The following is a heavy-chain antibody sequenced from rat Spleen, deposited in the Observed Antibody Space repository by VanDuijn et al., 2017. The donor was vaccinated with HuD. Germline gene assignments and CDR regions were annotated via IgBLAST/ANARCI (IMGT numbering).Heavy chain of an antibody. Sequence: EVQLKESGPGLVQPSQTLSLTCTVSGFSLTDYSVHWVRQPPGKGLEWMGVMWNSGSTEYNSALKSRLSISRDTSKSQVFLKMNSLQTEDTATYYCARDRTGPFDYWGQGVKVTVSS. D-gene: IGHD4-2*01. CDR2: MWNSGST. CDR1: GFSLTDYS. V-gene: IGHV2S63*01. CDR3: ARDRTGPFDY. J-gene: IGHJ2*01.